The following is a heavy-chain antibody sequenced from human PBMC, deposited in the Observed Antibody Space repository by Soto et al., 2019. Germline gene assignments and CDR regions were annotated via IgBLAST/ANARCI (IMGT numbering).Heavy chain of an antibody. CDR2: ISFGVTT. D-gene: IGHD6-6*01. CDR1: GGSISSSDYY. CDR3: ATSSVSRLLNHWYFDL. V-gene: IGHV4-39*01. Sequence: PSETLSLTCTVSGGSISSSDYYWGWVRQPPGKGLEWIGSISFGVTTYYNPSLKRRLTISIDTSTNQFSLQLSSVTAADTAVYYCATSSVSRLLNHWYFDLWGRGTLVTVSS. J-gene: IGHJ2*01.